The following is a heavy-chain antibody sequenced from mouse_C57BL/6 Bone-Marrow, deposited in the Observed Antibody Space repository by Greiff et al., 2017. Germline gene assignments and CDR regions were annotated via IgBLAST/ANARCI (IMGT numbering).Heavy chain of an antibody. CDR2: FYPGSGSI. J-gene: IGHJ4*01. Sequence: QVQLQQSGAELVKPGASVKLSCKASGYTFTEYTIHWVKQRSGQGLEWIGWFYPGSGSIKYNEKFKDKATLTADKSSSTAYMELSRLTSEDSAVYFCARHGVYYDYDGGYYYAMDDWGQGTSVTVSS. CDR3: ARHGVYYDYDGGYYYAMDD. CDR1: GYTFTEYT. V-gene: IGHV1-62-2*01. D-gene: IGHD2-4*01.